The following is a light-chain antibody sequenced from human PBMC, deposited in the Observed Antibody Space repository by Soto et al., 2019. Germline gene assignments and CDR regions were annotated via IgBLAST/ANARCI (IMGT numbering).Light chain of an antibody. Sequence: EIVLTQSPATLSLSPGERATLSCRASQSIGSSLAWYQQKPGQAPRLLIYDASSRATGFPARFSGSGSGTDFTLTIDSLEPEDFAVYYCQQRSEWPRTFGQGTKVEIK. CDR2: DAS. J-gene: IGKJ1*01. V-gene: IGKV3-11*01. CDR1: QSIGSS. CDR3: QQRSEWPRT.